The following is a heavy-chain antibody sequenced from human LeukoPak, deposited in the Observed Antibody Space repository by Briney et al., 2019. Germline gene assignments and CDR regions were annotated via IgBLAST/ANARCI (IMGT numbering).Heavy chain of an antibody. J-gene: IGHJ4*02. CDR1: GYTFTSYG. V-gene: IGHV1-18*01. CDR2: ISAYNGNT. D-gene: IGHD3-16*01. CDR3: ARDQGRADGSLGFDY. Sequence: GASVKVSCKASGYTFTSYGISWVRQAPGQGLEWMGWISAYNGNTNYAQKLQGRVTMTTDTSTSTAYVELRSLRSDDTAVYYCARDQGRADGSLGFDYWGQGTLVTASS.